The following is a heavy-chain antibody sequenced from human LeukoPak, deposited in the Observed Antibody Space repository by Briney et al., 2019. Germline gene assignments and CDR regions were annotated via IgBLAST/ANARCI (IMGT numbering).Heavy chain of an antibody. CDR1: GYRFTDYW. CDR2: IYPGDSDT. Sequence: GESLKISCKGSGYRFTDYWIGWVRQMPGKGLEWMGIIYPGDSDTRYSPSFQGQVTISADKSINTAHLQWSSLKASDTAMYYCARGAAGTTPDYYYFGLNVWGQGTTVRVSS. J-gene: IGHJ6*02. D-gene: IGHD1-7*01. V-gene: IGHV5-51*01. CDR3: ARGAAGTTPDYYYFGLNV.